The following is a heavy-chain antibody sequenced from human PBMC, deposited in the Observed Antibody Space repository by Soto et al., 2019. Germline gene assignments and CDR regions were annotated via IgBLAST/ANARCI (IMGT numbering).Heavy chain of an antibody. V-gene: IGHV3-21*01. CDR3: ARDKAAYCSSTSCYRGMDV. Sequence: GGSLRLSCAASGFTFSSYSMNWVRQAPGKGLEWVSSISSSSSYIYYADSVKGRFTISRDNAKNSLYLQMNSLRAEDTAVYYCARDKAAYCSSTSCYRGMDVWGQGTTVTVSS. J-gene: IGHJ6*02. CDR1: GFTFSSYS. D-gene: IGHD2-2*01. CDR2: ISSSSSYI.